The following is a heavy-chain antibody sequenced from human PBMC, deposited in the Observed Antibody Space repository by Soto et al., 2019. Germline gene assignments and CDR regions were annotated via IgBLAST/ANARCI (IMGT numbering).Heavy chain of an antibody. CDR3: ARTGTPGGY. CDR2: IYYSGTT. D-gene: IGHD1-1*01. CDR1: GGSVSIANQY. V-gene: IGHV4-61*01. J-gene: IGHJ4*02. Sequence: QVQLQESGPGLVKPSETLSLTCTVSGGSVSIANQYWSWIRQPPGTGLEWIGYIYYSGTTNYNPSLKSRVTMSVDTSKNQFSLKLTSVTAADTAVYYCARTGTPGGYWGQGTLVTVSS.